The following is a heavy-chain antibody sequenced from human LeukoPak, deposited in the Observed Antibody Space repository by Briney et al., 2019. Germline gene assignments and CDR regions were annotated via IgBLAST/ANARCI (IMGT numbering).Heavy chain of an antibody. J-gene: IGHJ4*02. V-gene: IGHV1-69*16. D-gene: IGHD1-26*01. CDR3: ARDLYSGSYYD. CDR2: IIPILGTG. CDR1: GGTFSSYT. Sequence: SVKVSCKASGGTFSSYTISWARQAPGQGLEWMGGIIPILGTGNYAQKFQGRVTITTDESTSTAYMELSSLSSEDTAVYYCARDLYSGSYYDWGQGTLVTVSS.